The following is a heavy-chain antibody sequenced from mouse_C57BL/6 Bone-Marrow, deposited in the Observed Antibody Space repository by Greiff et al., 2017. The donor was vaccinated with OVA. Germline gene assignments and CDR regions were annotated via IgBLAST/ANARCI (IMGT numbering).Heavy chain of an antibody. CDR3: ARVFPWFAN. CDR1: GYSITSGYY. V-gene: IGHV3-6*01. CDR2: ISNDGSN. J-gene: IGHJ3*01. Sequence: ESGPGLVKPSQSLSLTCSVTGYSITSGYYWNWIRQFPGNKLEWMGYISNDGSNNYNPSLKTRITFTRDTSKNQCFLKLNSVTTEDTATYYCARVFPWFANWGQGTLVTVSA.